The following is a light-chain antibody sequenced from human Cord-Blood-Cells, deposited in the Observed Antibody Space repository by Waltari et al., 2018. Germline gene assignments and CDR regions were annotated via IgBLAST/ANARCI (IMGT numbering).Light chain of an antibody. CDR2: EGS. CDR3: CSYAGSSTWV. V-gene: IGLV2-23*01. CDR1: SSDVVSYNF. J-gene: IGLJ3*02. Sequence: QSALTQPASVSGSPGQSITISCTGTSSDVVSYNFVSWYQQTPGKAPKLMIYEGSKRPSGFSNRFSGSKSGNTASLTISGLQAEDEADYYCCSYAGSSTWVFGGGTKLTVL.